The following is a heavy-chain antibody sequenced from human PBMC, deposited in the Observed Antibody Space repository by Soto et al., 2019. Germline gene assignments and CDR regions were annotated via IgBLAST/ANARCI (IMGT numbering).Heavy chain of an antibody. CDR1: GGSISSSSYY. V-gene: IGHV4-39*01. CDR2: IYYSGST. Sequence: QLQLQESGPGLVKPSETLSLTCTVSGGSISSSSYYWGWIRQPPGKGLEWIGSIYYSGSTYYNPSLKSRVTISVDTSKNQFSLKLSSVTAADTAVYYCARHLRWWLPFDYWGQGTLVTVSS. CDR3: ARHLRWWLPFDY. J-gene: IGHJ4*02. D-gene: IGHD5-12*01.